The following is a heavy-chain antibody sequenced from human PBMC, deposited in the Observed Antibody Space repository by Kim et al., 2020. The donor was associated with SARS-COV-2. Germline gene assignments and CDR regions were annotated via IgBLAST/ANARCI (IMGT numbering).Heavy chain of an antibody. CDR3: ARSVDTAMVKVYYGMDV. CDR2: ISSSSSYT. V-gene: IGHV3-11*06. Sequence: GGSLRLSCAASGFTFSDYYMSWIRQAPGKGLEWVSYISSSSSYTNYADSVKGRFTISRDNAKNSLYLQMNSLRAEDTAVYYCARSVDTAMVKVYYGMDVWGQGTTVTVSS. CDR1: GFTFSDYY. D-gene: IGHD5-18*01. J-gene: IGHJ6*02.